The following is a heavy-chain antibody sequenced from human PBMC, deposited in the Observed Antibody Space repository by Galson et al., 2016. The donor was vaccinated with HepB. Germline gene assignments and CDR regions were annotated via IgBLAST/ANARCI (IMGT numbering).Heavy chain of an antibody. V-gene: IGHV2-5*02. CDR1: GFSLSTSGVG. D-gene: IGHD1-26*01. CDR2: IYWDDDK. Sequence: PALVKPTQTLTLTCTFSGFSLSTSGVGVGWVRQPPGKALEWLALIYWDDDKRYSPSLKSRLAITKDPSKNQVLLTMTNVDPVDTGTYYCAHWTWWERVFDYWGQGTLVTVSS. J-gene: IGHJ4*02. CDR3: AHWTWWERVFDY.